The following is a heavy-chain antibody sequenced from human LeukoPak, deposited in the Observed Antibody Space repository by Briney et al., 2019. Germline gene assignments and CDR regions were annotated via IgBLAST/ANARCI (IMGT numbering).Heavy chain of an antibody. CDR2: INPNSGGT. D-gene: IGHD6-19*01. Sequence: ASVKVSFKASGYTFTGYYMHWVRQAPGQGLEWMGWINPNSGGTNYAQKFQGRVTMTRDTSISTAYMELSRLRSDDTAVYYCARDRTGIAVAGSLDYWGQGTLVTVSS. CDR3: ARDRTGIAVAGSLDY. V-gene: IGHV1-2*02. J-gene: IGHJ4*02. CDR1: GYTFTGYY.